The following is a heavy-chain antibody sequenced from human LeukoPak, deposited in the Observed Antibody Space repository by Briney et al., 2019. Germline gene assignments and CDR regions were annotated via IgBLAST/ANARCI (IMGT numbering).Heavy chain of an antibody. CDR3: ARGDSSGYYLNWFDP. V-gene: IGHV1-69*05. J-gene: IGHJ5*02. Sequence: SVKVSCKASGGTFSSYAISWVRQAPGQGLEWMGGIIPIFGTANYAQKFQGRVTITTDESTSTAYMDLSSLRSEDTAVYYCARGDSSGYYLNWFDPWGQGTLVTVSS. D-gene: IGHD3-22*01. CDR2: IIPIFGTA. CDR1: GGTFSSYA.